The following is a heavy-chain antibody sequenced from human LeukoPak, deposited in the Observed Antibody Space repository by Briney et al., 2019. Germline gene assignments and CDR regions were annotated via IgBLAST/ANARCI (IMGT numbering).Heavy chain of an antibody. CDR1: AFTFSSYG. J-gene: IGHJ4*02. CDR3: AKDAYMTTVTTGFDY. D-gene: IGHD4-17*01. Sequence: GGSLRLSCAASAFTFSSYGMHWVRQAPGKGLEWVAFIRYDGSNKYYADSVKGRFTISRDNSKNTLYLQMNSLRAEDTAVYYCAKDAYMTTVTTGFDYWGQGTLVTVSS. CDR2: IRYDGSNK. V-gene: IGHV3-30*02.